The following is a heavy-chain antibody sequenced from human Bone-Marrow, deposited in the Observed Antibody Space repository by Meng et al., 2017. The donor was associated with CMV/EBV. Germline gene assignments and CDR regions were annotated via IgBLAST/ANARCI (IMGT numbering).Heavy chain of an antibody. V-gene: IGHV4-59*01. CDR3: ARDLAYSSSHYYYGMDV. J-gene: IGHJ6*02. CDR2: IYYSGST. D-gene: IGHD6-6*01. Sequence: GSLRLSCTVSGGSISSYYWSWIRQPPGKGLEWIGYIYYSGSTNYNPSLKSRVTISVDTSKNQFSLKLSSVTAADTAVYYCARDLAYSSSHYYYGMDVWGQATTVTVSS. CDR1: GGSISSYY.